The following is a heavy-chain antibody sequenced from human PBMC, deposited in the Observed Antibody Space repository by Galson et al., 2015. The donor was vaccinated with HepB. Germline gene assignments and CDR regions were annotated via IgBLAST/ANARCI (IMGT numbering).Heavy chain of an antibody. CDR2: IIPIFGSG. CDR1: GGTFSSNT. D-gene: IGHD3-22*01. Sequence: SVKVSCKASGGTFSSNTISWVRQAPGQGLEWMGGIIPIFGSGNYAQRFQGRVTITADESKSTVYMELSSLRSEDTAVHYRARQYDTSGYYAYWGQGTLVTVSS. V-gene: IGHV1-69*13. J-gene: IGHJ4*02. CDR3: ARQYDTSGYYAY.